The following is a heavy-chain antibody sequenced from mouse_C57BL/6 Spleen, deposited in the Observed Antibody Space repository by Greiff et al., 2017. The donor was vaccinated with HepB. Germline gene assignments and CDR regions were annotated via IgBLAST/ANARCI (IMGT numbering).Heavy chain of an antibody. V-gene: IGHV1-72*01. CDR2: IDPNSGGT. CDR3: ARGGGMDDYDWGRFAY. Sequence: QVQLQQSGAELVKPGASVKLSCKASGYTFTSYWMHWVKQRPGRGLEWIGRIDPNSGGTKYNEKFKSKATLTVDKTSSTAYMQLSSLTSEDSAVYYCARGGGMDDYDWGRFAYWGQVTLVTVSA. J-gene: IGHJ3*01. CDR1: GYTFTSYW. D-gene: IGHD2-4*01.